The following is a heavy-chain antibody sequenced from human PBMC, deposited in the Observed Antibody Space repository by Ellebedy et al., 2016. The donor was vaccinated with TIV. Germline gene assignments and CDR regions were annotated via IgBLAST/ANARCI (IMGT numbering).Heavy chain of an antibody. CDR2: INHSGST. CDR1: GGSFSGYY. Sequence: SETLSLTCVVYGGSFSGYYWSWIRQPPGKGLEWIGEINHSGSTNYNPSLKSRVTISVDTSKNQFSLKLSSVTAADTAVYYCARRYGDYESWYFDLWGRGTLVTVSS. D-gene: IGHD4-17*01. V-gene: IGHV4-34*01. J-gene: IGHJ2*01. CDR3: ARRYGDYESWYFDL.